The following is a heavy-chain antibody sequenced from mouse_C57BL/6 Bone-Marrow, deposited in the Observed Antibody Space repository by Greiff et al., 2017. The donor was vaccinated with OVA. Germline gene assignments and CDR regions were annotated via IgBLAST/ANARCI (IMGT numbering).Heavy chain of an antibody. Sequence: EVKVVESGEGLVKPGGSLKLSCAASGFTFSSYAMSWVRQTPEKRLEWVAYISSGGDYIYCADTVKGRFTISRDNARNTLYLQMSSLKSEDTAMYYCTRLLDAMDYWGQGTSVTVSS. J-gene: IGHJ4*01. D-gene: IGHD2-1*01. CDR2: ISSGGDYI. V-gene: IGHV5-9-1*02. CDR1: GFTFSSYA. CDR3: TRLLDAMDY.